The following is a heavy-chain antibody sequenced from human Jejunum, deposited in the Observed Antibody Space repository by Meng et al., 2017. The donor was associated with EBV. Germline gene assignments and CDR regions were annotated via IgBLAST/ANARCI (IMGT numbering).Heavy chain of an antibody. J-gene: IGHJ4*02. D-gene: IGHD2-15*01. CDR2: IYHDGSS. CDR1: GGSINSSDW. CDR3: ARVRCSGGSCFYFDY. V-gene: IGHV4-4*02. Sequence: QVQLQESGPGLVNPSGTLSLTCAVSGGSINSSDWWTWVRQPPGEGLEWIGGIYHDGSSNYSPSLKSRVTILLDKSENHFSLKLNSVTAADTAVYYCARVRCSGGSCFYFDYWGQGALVTVSS.